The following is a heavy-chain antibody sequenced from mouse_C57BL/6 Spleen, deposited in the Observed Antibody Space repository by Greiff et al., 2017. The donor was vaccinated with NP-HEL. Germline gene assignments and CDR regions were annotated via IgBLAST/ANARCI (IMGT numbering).Heavy chain of an antibody. CDR1: GFSLTSYG. CDR2: IWSDGST. D-gene: IGHD4-1*01. J-gene: IGHJ4*01. V-gene: IGHV2-6-1*01. Sequence: QVQLKESGPGLVAPSQSLSIICTVSGFSLTSYGVHWVRQPPGKGLEWLVVIWSDGSTTYNSALKSRLSISKDNSKSQVFLKMNSLQTDDTAMYYCARHWDGHYYAMDYWGQGTSVTVSS. CDR3: ARHWDGHYYAMDY.